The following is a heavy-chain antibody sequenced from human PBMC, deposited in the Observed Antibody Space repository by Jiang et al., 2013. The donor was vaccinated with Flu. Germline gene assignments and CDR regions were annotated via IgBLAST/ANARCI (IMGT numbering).Heavy chain of an antibody. CDR3: AHMGWGDYDY. V-gene: IGHV2-5*02. D-gene: IGHD3-16*01. CDR2: IYGDDDK. CDR1: GLSFSTSGVA. Sequence: KPTQTLTLTCTFSGLSFSTSGVAVGWIRQPPGKALEWLALIYGDDDKRYSPSLKSRLTITKDTSKNQVILTMTNTDPVDTATYYCAHMGWGDYDYWGQGTLVTVSS. J-gene: IGHJ4*02.